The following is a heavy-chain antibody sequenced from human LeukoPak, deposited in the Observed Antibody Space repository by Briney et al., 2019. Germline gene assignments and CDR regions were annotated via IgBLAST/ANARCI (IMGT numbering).Heavy chain of an antibody. J-gene: IGHJ4*02. Sequence: ASVKVSCKASGYTFTSYYMHWVRQAPGQGLEWMGIINPSGGSTSYAQKFQSRVTMTRDTSTSTVYMELSSLRSEDTAVYYCARGSEDIVVVVAAIWSDYWGQGTLVTVSS. CDR2: INPSGGST. D-gene: IGHD2-15*01. CDR1: GYTFTSYY. V-gene: IGHV1-46*01. CDR3: ARGSEDIVVVVAAIWSDY.